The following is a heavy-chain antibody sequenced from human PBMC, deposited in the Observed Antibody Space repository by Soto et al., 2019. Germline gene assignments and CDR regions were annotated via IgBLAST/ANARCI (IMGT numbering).Heavy chain of an antibody. V-gene: IGHV2-5*01. CDR3: AHSNPDPLLAYCGGDCYSNWFDP. J-gene: IGHJ5*02. D-gene: IGHD2-21*02. CDR2: IYWNDDK. CDR1: GFSLSTSGVG. Sequence: SGPTLVNPTQTLTLTCTFSGFSLSTSGVGVGWIRQPPGKALEWLALIYWNDDKRYSPSLKSRLTITKDTSKNQVVLTMTNMDPVDTATYYCAHSNPDPLLAYCGGDCYSNWFDPWGQGTLVTVSS.